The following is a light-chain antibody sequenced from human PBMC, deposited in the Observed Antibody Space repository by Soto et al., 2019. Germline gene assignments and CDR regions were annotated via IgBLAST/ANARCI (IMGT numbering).Light chain of an antibody. CDR3: QQYSDNWT. Sequence: DIQMTQSPSTLSASVGDRVTITCRASQSISSWLAWYQQKPGTAPNLLIYKASTLQGGVPSRFSGSGSGTEFILTISSLQPDDSALYYRQQYSDNWTCGQGTKVEMK. CDR1: QSISSW. J-gene: IGKJ1*01. V-gene: IGKV1-5*03. CDR2: KAS.